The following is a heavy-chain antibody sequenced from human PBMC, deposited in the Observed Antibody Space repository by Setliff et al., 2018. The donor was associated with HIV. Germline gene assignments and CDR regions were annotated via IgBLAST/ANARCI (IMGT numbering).Heavy chain of an antibody. CDR1: GGSISNYY. Sequence: ASETLSLTCTVSGGSISNYYWAWIRQPPGKGLEWIGSIYYSGTTYYNPSLKSRVTMSVDTSKNQFSLKLSSVTAADTAVYYCARRRYAYYYDSSGLYYFDYYMDVWGKGTTVTVSS. J-gene: IGHJ6*03. D-gene: IGHD3-22*01. V-gene: IGHV4-39*01. CDR3: ARRRYAYYYDSSGLYYFDYYMDV. CDR2: IYYSGTT.